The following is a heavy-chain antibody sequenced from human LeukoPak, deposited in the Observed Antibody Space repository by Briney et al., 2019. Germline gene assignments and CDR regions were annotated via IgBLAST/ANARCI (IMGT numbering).Heavy chain of an antibody. CDR2: IWYGGSNK. J-gene: IGHJ4*02. D-gene: IGHD4-11*01. Sequence: PGGSLRLSCAASGFTFSSYGMHWVRQAPGKGLEWVAVIWYGGSNKYYADSVKGRFTISRDNSKNTLYLQMNSLRAEDTAVYYCAKSGTVTTMVFDYWAREPWSPSPQ. CDR3: AKSGTVTTMVFDY. V-gene: IGHV3-30*02. CDR1: GFTFSSYG.